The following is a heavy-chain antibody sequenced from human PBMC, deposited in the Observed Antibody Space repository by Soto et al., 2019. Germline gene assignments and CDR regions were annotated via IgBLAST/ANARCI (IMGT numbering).Heavy chain of an antibody. D-gene: IGHD2-15*01. CDR2: TGGGGVST. J-gene: IGHJ3*02. V-gene: IGHV3-23*01. Sequence: EVQLLESGGGLVEPGGSLRLSCAASGFTFRSYAMTRVRQAPGKGMEWVSYTGGGGVSTYDADSVKGRFTSSTDDSKNTLYLQMNSLRAEDTALYYCAKIVGGGSHHDAFDIWGQWTMVTVSS. CDR1: GFTFRSYA. CDR3: AKIVGGGSHHDAFDI.